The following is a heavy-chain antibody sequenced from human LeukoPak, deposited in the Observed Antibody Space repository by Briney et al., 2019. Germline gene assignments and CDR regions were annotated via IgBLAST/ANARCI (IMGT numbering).Heavy chain of an antibody. J-gene: IGHJ4*02. V-gene: IGHV4-59*01. D-gene: IGHD1-26*01. CDR1: GGSIGTYY. Sequence: SETLSLTCTVSGGSIGTYYWFWIRQPPGKGLEWIGFVFHTGSTNYNPSLKSRVSMSVDTSRNQFSLKLTSVTAADTAVYYCTRESGAFSPFGFWGQGTLVTVSS. CDR3: TRESGAFSPFGF. CDR2: VFHTGST.